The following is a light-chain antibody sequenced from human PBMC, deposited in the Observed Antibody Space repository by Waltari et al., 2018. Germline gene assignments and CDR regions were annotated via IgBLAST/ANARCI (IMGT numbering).Light chain of an antibody. CDR3: CSYAGSSPHVI. CDR1: SCDVGRFQF. J-gene: IGLJ2*01. Sequence: QSALTQPASVSGSPGQSITISCPGSSCDVGRFQFVSWYQQHPGKAPQLMIYGGSQRPSGVSNRLSGSKSGNTASLTISGLRAEDEADYYCCSYAGSSPHVIFGGGTKLTVL. V-gene: IGLV2-23*01. CDR2: GGS.